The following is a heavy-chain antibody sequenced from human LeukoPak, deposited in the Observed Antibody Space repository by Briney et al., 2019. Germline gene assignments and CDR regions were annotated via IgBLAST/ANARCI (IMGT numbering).Heavy chain of an antibody. V-gene: IGHV3-23*01. Sequence: GGSPRLSCAASGFTFSSYEMNWVRQAPGKGLEWVSAISGSGGSTYYADSVKGRFTISRDNSKNTLYLQMNSLRAEDTAVYYCAKNGDYIKIFDPWGQGTLVTVSS. CDR3: AKNGDYIKIFDP. J-gene: IGHJ5*02. CDR2: ISGSGGST. D-gene: IGHD4-17*01. CDR1: GFTFSSYE.